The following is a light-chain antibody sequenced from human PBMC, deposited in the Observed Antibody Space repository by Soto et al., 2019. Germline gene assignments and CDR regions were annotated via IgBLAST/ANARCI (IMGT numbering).Light chain of an antibody. CDR3: QQYGSSPWT. CDR1: QTIRSNY. CDR2: GAS. Sequence: ETVLTQSPGTLSLSPGERATLSCRASQTIRSNYLAWYRQTPGQAPRLLIYGASNRATGIANRFSGNGSGTDFTHIISRLEPEDFALYYCQQYGSSPWTFGQGTKVEIK. J-gene: IGKJ1*01. V-gene: IGKV3-20*01.